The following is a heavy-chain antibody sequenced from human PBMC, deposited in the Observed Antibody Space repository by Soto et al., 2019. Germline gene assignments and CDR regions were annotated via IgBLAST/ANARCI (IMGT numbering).Heavy chain of an antibody. J-gene: IGHJ6*02. V-gene: IGHV3-48*03. CDR1: GFTFSSYE. CDR2: ISSSGSTI. CDR3: ARDRLTTVVTLIYYYGMDV. D-gene: IGHD4-17*01. Sequence: GGSLRLSCAASGFTFSSYEMNWVRQAPGKGLEWVSYISSSGSTIYYADSVKGRFTISRDNAKNSLYLQMNSLRAEDTAVYYCARDRLTTVVTLIYYYGMDVWGQGTTVTVSS.